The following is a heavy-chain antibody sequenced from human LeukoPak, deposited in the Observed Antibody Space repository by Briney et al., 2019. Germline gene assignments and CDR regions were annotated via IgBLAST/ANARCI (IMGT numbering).Heavy chain of an antibody. V-gene: IGHV4-34*01. D-gene: IGHD2-2*01. CDR3: ARERSPAAKLGWFDP. CDR2: INHSGST. Sequence: SETLSLTCAVYGGSFSGYYWNWIGQPPGKGLEWIGEINHSGSTNYNPSLKSRVTISVDTSKNQFSLKLSSVTAADTAVYYCARERSPAAKLGWFDPWGQGTLVTVSS. J-gene: IGHJ5*02. CDR1: GGSFSGYY.